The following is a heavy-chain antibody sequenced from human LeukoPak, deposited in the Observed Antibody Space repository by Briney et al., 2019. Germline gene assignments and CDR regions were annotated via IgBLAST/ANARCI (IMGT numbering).Heavy chain of an antibody. V-gene: IGHV3-30-3*01. CDR3: ARDHHYYGSGSIVY. J-gene: IGHJ4*02. CDR1: GFTFSSYA. D-gene: IGHD3-10*01. Sequence: PGGSLRPSCAASGFTFSSYAMHWVRQAPGKGLEWVAVISYDGSNKYYADSVKGRFTISRDNSKNTLYLQMNSLRAEDTAVYYCARDHHYYGSGSIVYWGQGTLVTVSS. CDR2: ISYDGSNK.